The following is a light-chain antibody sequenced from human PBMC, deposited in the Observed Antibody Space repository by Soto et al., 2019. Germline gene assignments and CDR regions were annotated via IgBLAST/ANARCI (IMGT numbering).Light chain of an antibody. Sequence: EIVLTQSPATLSLSPGERATLSCRASQSVSSYLAWYQQKPGQAPRLLIYDASNRSTGIPARFSGSVSGTDFTLTISSLEPEDFAVYDCQQRSNWPGTFGQGTKVEIK. J-gene: IGKJ1*01. V-gene: IGKV3-11*01. CDR1: QSVSSY. CDR2: DAS. CDR3: QQRSNWPGT.